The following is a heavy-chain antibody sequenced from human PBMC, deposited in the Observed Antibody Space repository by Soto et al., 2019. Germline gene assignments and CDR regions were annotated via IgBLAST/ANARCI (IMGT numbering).Heavy chain of an antibody. CDR2: IYYSGST. Sequence: SETLSLTCTVSGGSISSSSYYWGWIRQPPGKGLEWIGSIYYSGSTYYNPSLKSRVTISVDTSKNQFSLKLSSVTAADTAVYYCARRIRFLEWLPQQNYYYYYMDVWGKGTTVT. D-gene: IGHD3-3*01. CDR1: GGSISSSSYY. V-gene: IGHV4-39*01. J-gene: IGHJ6*03. CDR3: ARRIRFLEWLPQQNYYYYYMDV.